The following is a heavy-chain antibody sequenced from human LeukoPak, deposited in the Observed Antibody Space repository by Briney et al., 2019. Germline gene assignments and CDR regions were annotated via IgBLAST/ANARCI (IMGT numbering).Heavy chain of an antibody. CDR3: AKDQMPPSSIFRPEYYFDY. V-gene: IGHV3-74*01. D-gene: IGHD2-21*01. CDR1: GFTFSSNW. Sequence: GGSLRLSCAASGFTFSSNWMHWVRQAPGKGLVWVSRISGDGRSTSYADSVKGRFTISRDNSKNTLYLQMNSLRAEDTAVYYCAKDQMPPSSIFRPEYYFDYWGQGTLVTVSS. CDR2: ISGDGRST. J-gene: IGHJ4*02.